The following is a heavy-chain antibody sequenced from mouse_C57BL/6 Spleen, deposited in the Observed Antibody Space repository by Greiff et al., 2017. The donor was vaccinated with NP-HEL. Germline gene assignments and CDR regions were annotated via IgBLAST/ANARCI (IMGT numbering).Heavy chain of an antibody. J-gene: IGHJ1*03. V-gene: IGHV1-64*01. CDR3: ARGGKEDWYFDV. CDR1: GYTFTSYW. CDR2: IHPNSGST. Sequence: QVQLQQPGAELVKPGASVKLSCKASGYTFTSYWMHWVKQRPGQGLEWIGMIHPNSGSTNYNEKFKSKATLTVDKSSSTAYMQLSSLTSEDSAVYYCARGGKEDWYFDVWGTGTTVTVSS.